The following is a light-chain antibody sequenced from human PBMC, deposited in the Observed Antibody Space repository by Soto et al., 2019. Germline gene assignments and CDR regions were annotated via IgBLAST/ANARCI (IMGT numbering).Light chain of an antibody. J-gene: IGKJ4*01. Sequence: EIVMTQSPATLPVSPGERATFSCRASQSVNSRLAWYQQNPGQAPRLLIYGASTRATGVPARFSGSGSGTEFTLTINILLFEDVAVYYFQQYDNWPLTFGGGNKVEIK. CDR3: QQYDNWPLT. V-gene: IGKV3-15*01. CDR2: GAS. CDR1: QSVNSR.